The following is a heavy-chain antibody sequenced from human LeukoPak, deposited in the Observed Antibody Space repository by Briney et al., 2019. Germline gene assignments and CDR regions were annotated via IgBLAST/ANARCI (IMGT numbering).Heavy chain of an antibody. Sequence: PSRTLSLTCAVSGGSVRSGGYYWTWIRQPPGKGLECIGHIHDTGNTYYNPSFRSRVTISVDRAKNQFSLNLTSVAATDTAVYYCARGRAAGDFDYWGLGSLVIVSS. CDR1: GGSVRSGGYY. CDR3: ARGRAAGDFDY. CDR2: IHDTGNT. D-gene: IGHD6-25*01. J-gene: IGHJ4*02. V-gene: IGHV4-30-2*01.